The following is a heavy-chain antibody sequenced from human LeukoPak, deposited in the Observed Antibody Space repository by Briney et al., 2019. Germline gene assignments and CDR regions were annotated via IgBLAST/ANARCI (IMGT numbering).Heavy chain of an antibody. D-gene: IGHD3-22*01. J-gene: IGHJ4*02. CDR3: AKDLMIVVVAGPDY. V-gene: IGHV3-23*01. CDR1: GFILNNLA. Sequence: GGSLRLSCAASGFILNNLAMNWVRQAPGKGLECVSTISGSGSNTYYADSVKGRFTISRDSSKNTLYLQMNSLRAEDTAVYYCAKDLMIVVVAGPDYWGQGTLVTVSS. CDR2: ISGSGSNT.